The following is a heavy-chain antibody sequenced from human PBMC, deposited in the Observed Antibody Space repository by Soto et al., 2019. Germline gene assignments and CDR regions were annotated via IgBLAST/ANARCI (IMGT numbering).Heavy chain of an antibody. Sequence: GGSLRLSCAASGFTFSNYAMTWARQAPGKGLEWVSSISGSGDRTYYADSVKGRFTISRDNSKNTLYLQMNSLSAEDTAVYYCATDYRITMVRGVYDAFDIWGQGTMVTVSS. J-gene: IGHJ3*02. CDR1: GFTFSNYA. CDR2: ISGSGDRT. D-gene: IGHD3-10*01. CDR3: ATDYRITMVRGVYDAFDI. V-gene: IGHV3-23*01.